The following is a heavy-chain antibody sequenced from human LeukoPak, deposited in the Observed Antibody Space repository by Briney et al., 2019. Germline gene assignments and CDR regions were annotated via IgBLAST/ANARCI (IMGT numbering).Heavy chain of an antibody. V-gene: IGHV4-39*01. Sequence: SETLSPTCQVSGDSISDSGWSWGWVRQFPGKGLEWIGTIPFDENVADNEVPTYNPSLKRRGIISAEKSKNQLSLKVNSVTAADTASYYCAKLTLTGVAGRSWFDAWGQGILVIVSS. J-gene: IGHJ5*02. CDR2: IPFDENVADNEVP. D-gene: IGHD3-3*01. CDR1: GDSISDSGWS. CDR3: AKLTLTGVAGRSWFDA.